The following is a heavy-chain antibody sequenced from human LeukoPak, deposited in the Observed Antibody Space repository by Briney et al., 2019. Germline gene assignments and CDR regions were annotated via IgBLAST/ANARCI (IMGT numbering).Heavy chain of an antibody. CDR2: IYYSGST. CDR3: ARHLRSPGFNL. CDR1: GGSISSSSYY. V-gene: IGHV4-39*01. Sequence: PSETLSLTCTVSGGSISSSSYYWGWIRQPPGKGLEWIGSIYYSGSTYYNPSLKSRVTISVDTSKNQFSLKLSSVTAADTAVYYCARHLRSPGFNLWGRGTLVTVSS. J-gene: IGHJ2*01.